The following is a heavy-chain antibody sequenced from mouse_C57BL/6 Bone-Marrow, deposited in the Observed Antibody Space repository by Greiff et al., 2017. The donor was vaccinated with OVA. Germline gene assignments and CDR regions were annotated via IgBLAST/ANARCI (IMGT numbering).Heavy chain of an antibody. D-gene: IGHD1-1*01. CDR2: INPSSGYT. CDR3: ATQGVSITTVVAPYAMDY. CDR1: GYTFTSYW. V-gene: IGHV1-7*01. J-gene: IGHJ4*01. Sequence: VQLQQPGAELAKPGASVKLSCKASGYTFTSYWMHWVKQRPGQGLEWIGYINPSSGYTKYNQKFKDKATLTADKSSSTAYMQLSSLTYEDSAVYYCATQGVSITTVVAPYAMDYWGQGTSVTVSS.